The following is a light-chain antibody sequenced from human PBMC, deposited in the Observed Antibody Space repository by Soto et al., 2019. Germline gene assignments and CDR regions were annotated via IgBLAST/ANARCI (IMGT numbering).Light chain of an antibody. CDR2: EVN. CDR1: SSDLGAYNY. J-gene: IGLJ1*01. Sequence: QSVLTQPPSASGSPGQSVTISCTGTSSDLGAYNYVSWYQQHPGKAPKLMIYEVNKRPSGVPDRFSGSKSGNTASLTVSGLQAEDEADYYCLSHAGSHRVFGTGTKVAVL. V-gene: IGLV2-8*01. CDR3: LSHAGSHRV.